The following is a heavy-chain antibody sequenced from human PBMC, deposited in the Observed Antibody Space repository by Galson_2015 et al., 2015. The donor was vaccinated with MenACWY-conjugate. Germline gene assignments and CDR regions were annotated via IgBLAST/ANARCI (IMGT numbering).Heavy chain of an antibody. V-gene: IGHV3-48*02. CDR2: ISSSSSTI. J-gene: IGHJ4*02. Sequence: SLRLSCAASGFTFSTYSMNWVRQAPGKGLEWVSYISSSSSTIYYADSVKGRFTISRDNAKNSLYLQMNTLRDEDTAVYYCARVPGYSNGSYDCWGQGTLVTVSS. CDR1: GFTFSTYS. CDR3: ARVPGYSNGSYDC. D-gene: IGHD5-18*01.